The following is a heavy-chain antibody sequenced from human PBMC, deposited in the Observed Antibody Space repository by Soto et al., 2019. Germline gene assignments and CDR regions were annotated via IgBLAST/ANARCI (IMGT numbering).Heavy chain of an antibody. J-gene: IGHJ3*02. CDR3: ASDRRYDILIVNGSDALDI. CDR2: IIPSCGTA. V-gene: IGHV1-69*05. Sequence: SVKVSCKASGGTFSNYAISWVRQAPGQGLEWMGWIIPSCGTANYAQKFQGRVTITTDTSMSTAYMELSRLRSDDTAVYYCASDRRYDILIVNGSDALDIWGQGTMVTVS. D-gene: IGHD3-9*01. CDR1: GGTFSNYA.